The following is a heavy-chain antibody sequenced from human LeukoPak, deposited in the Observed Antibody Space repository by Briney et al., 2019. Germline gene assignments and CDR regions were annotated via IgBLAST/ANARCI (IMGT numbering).Heavy chain of an antibody. D-gene: IGHD3-22*01. CDR2: ISGSGGST. V-gene: IGHV3-23*01. Sequence: GGSLRLSCAASGFTFSSYSMNWVRQAPGKGLEWVSAISGSGGSTYYADSVKGRFTISRDNSKNTLYLQMNSLRAEDTAVYYCATNYYDSSGYYYVPDYWGQGTLVTVSS. CDR1: GFTFSSYS. J-gene: IGHJ4*02. CDR3: ATNYYDSSGYYYVPDY.